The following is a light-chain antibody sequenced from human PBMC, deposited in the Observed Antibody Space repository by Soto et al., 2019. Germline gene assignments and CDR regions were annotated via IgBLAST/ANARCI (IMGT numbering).Light chain of an antibody. CDR3: QQYGSSRWT. CDR2: GAS. CDR1: QSVSSSY. V-gene: IGKV3-20*01. Sequence: EIVLTQSPGTLSLSPGERATLSCRARQSVSSSYLAWYQRNRGQAPRLLIYGASSRAPGIPDRFGGSGSGTDFTLTISRLEPEDFAVYYCQQYGSSRWTFGQGTKVEIK. J-gene: IGKJ1*01.